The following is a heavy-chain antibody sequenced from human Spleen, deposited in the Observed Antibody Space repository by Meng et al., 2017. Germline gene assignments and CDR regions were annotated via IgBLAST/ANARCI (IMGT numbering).Heavy chain of an antibody. V-gene: IGHV3-7*01. D-gene: IGHD3-16*01. CDR1: GFTFSNAW. CDR3: ARDERGTFFDY. J-gene: IGHJ4*02. CDR2: IKQDGSDK. Sequence: GESLKISCAASGFTFSNAWMSWIRQAPGKGLEWVANIKQDGSDKYYVDSVKGRFTISRDNSKNTLTLQLNSLRGEDTAVYYCARDERGTFFDYWGQGTLVTVSS.